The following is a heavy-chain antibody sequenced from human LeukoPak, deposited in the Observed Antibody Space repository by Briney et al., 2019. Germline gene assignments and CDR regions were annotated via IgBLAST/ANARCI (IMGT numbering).Heavy chain of an antibody. Sequence: ASVKVSCKASGGTFSSYAISWVRQAPGQGLEWMGRIIPIFGTANYAQKFQGRVTITTDESTSTAYMELSSLRSKDTAVYYCARDLYSSGWYYEEKPFDYWGQGTLVTVSS. J-gene: IGHJ4*02. V-gene: IGHV1-69*05. D-gene: IGHD6-19*01. CDR1: GGTFSSYA. CDR3: ARDLYSSGWYYEEKPFDY. CDR2: IIPIFGTA.